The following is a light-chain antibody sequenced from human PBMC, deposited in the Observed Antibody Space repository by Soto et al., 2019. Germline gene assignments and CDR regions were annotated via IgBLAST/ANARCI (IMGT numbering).Light chain of an antibody. V-gene: IGKV1-5*01. CDR1: QSISSW. J-gene: IGKJ1*01. CDR3: QQYNSYSRT. CDR2: DAS. Sequence: DSEKTQAPSTLSAYVGDRVTITCRASQSISSWLAWYQQKPGKAPKLLIYDASSLESGVPSRFSGSGSGTEFTLTISGLQPDDFATYYCQQYNSYSRTFGQGTKV.